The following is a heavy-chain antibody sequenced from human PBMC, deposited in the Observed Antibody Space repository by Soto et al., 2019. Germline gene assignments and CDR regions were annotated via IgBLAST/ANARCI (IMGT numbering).Heavy chain of an antibody. V-gene: IGHV3-7*01. CDR2: IKQDGSEK. J-gene: IGHJ6*02. CDR3: ARVAPPNPRFYYYYGMDV. D-gene: IGHD3-16*01. Sequence: GSLRLSCAASGFTFSSYWMSWVRQAPGKGLEWVANIKQDGSEKYYVDSVKGRFTISRDNAKNSLYLQMNSLRAEDTAVYYCARVAPPNPRFYYYYGMDVWGQGTTVTVSS. CDR1: GFTFSSYW.